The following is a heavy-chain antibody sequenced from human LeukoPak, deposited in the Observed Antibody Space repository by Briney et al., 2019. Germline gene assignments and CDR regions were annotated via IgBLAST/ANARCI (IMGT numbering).Heavy chain of an antibody. D-gene: IGHD1-1*01. CDR2: ISNSGSTI. J-gene: IGHJ4*02. V-gene: IGHV3-11*04. CDR3: ARDQTDFDY. CDR1: GFTFSDYY. Sequence: GGSLRLSCAASGFTFSDYYMSWLRQAPGKGLEWVSYISNSGSTIYYADSVKGRFTISRDNAKNSLYLQMNSLRAEDAAVYYCARDQTDFDYWGQGTLVTVS.